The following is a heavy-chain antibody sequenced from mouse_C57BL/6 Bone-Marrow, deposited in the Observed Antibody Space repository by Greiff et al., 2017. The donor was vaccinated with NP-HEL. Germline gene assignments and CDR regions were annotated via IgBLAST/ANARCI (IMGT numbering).Heavy chain of an antibody. D-gene: IGHD2-3*01. CDR1: GFSLTSYG. J-gene: IGHJ3*01. CDR3: ARKGYYAWFAY. CDR2: IWSGGST. Sequence: QVQLPQSGPGLVQPSQSLSITCTVSGFSLTSYGVHWVRQSPGKGLAWLGVIWSGGSTDYTAAFISRLSISKDNSKSQVFFKMNSLQADDTAIYYCARKGYYAWFAYWGQGTLVTVSA. V-gene: IGHV2-2*01.